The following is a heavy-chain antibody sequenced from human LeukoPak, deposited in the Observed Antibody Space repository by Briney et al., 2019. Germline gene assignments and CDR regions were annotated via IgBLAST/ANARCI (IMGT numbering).Heavy chain of an antibody. CDR2: INQDGSEM. D-gene: IGHD6-13*01. CDR3: ARPWYSSSWYPFDY. V-gene: IGHV3-7*01. Sequence: PGGSLRLSCAASGFTFSSYWMTWVRQAPGKGLEWVANINQDGSEMYYVDSVKGRFTISRDNAKNSLYLQMNSLRVEDTAVYYCARPWYSSSWYPFDYWGQGNLVTASS. CDR1: GFTFSSYW. J-gene: IGHJ4*02.